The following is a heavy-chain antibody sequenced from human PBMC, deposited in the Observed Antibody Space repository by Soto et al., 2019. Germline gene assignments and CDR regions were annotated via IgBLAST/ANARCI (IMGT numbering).Heavy chain of an antibody. CDR3: ARENWDHYYGMDV. V-gene: IGHV3-53*02. Sequence: EVQLVETGGGLIQPGGSLRLSCAASGFTVSRNYMSWVRQAPGKGLEWVSVIYSGGSTYYADSVKGRSTISRDNSKNTLYLQMNSLRAEDTAVYYCARENWDHYYGMDVWGQGTTVTVSS. CDR1: GFTVSRNY. J-gene: IGHJ6*02. CDR2: IYSGGST. D-gene: IGHD1-26*01.